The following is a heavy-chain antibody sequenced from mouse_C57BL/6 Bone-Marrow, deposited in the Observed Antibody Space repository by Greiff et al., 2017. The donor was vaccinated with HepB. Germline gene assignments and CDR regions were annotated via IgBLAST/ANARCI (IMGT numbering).Heavy chain of an antibody. V-gene: IGHV1-12*01. CDR3: SRCGNYPLYFDY. J-gene: IGHJ2*01. Sequence: QVQLQQSGAELVRPGASVKMSCKASGYTFTSYNMHWVKQTPRQGLEWIGAIYPGNGDTSYNQKFKGKATLTVDKSSSTAYMQISSLTSEDSAVYLCSRCGNYPLYFDYWGQGTTLTVSS. CDR2: IYPGNGDT. D-gene: IGHD2-1*01. CDR1: GYTFTSYN.